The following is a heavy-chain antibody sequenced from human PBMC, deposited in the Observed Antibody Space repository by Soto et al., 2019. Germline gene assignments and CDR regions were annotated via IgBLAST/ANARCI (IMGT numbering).Heavy chain of an antibody. Sequence: EVQLVESGGGLVQPGGSLRLSCAASGLIFSDYHMDWVRQAPGKGLEWVGRIRRKANSYTTEYAASVKVRFTISRDDSKNSLNLQMNSLKTEDTAVYYCAMLGGWSGGSNDMDVWGQGTTVTVSS. CDR2: IRRKANSYTT. J-gene: IGHJ6*02. D-gene: IGHD6-19*01. V-gene: IGHV3-72*01. CDR3: AMLGGWSGGSNDMDV. CDR1: GLIFSDYH.